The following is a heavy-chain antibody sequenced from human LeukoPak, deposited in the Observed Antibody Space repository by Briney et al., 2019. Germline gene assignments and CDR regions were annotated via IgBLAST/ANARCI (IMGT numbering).Heavy chain of an antibody. CDR1: GFSFSSYW. Sequence: PGGSLRLSCAASGFSFSSYWMTWVRLAPGEGLEWVANIKQGGTEKDYADSVKGRFTISRDNSKNTLYLQVNSLRPEDTAVYYCAKDNDYAIWGQGTLVTVSS. V-gene: IGHV3-7*01. J-gene: IGHJ3*02. D-gene: IGHD5-12*01. CDR2: IKQGGTEK. CDR3: AKDNDYAI.